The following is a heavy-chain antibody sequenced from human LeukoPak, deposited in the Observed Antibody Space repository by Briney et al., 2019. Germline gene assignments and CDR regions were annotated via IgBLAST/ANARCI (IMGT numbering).Heavy chain of an antibody. CDR1: GFTFSSYG. Sequence: PGGPLRLSCAASGFTFSSYGMHWVRQAPGKGLEWVAYIQYDGSNEQYADSVKGRFSISRDSSKNILYLQMNSLRAEDTAVYYCARVVAAAAVLRKNYFDYWGQGTLVTVSS. D-gene: IGHD6-13*01. CDR3: ARVVAAAAVLRKNYFDY. CDR2: IQYDGSNE. J-gene: IGHJ4*02. V-gene: IGHV3-30*02.